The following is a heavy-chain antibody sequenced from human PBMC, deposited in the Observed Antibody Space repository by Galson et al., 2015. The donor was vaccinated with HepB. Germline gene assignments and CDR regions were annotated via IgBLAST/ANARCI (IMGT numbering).Heavy chain of an antibody. CDR2: INHSGST. D-gene: IGHD2-8*01. CDR1: GGSFSGYY. CDR3: ARCTKGSSWHFDY. Sequence: ETLSLTCAVYGGSFSGYYWSWIRQPPGKGLEWIGEINHSGSTNYNPSLKSRVTISVDTSKNQFSLKLSSVTAADTAVYYCARCTKGSSWHFDYWGQGTLVTVSS. V-gene: IGHV4-34*01. J-gene: IGHJ4*02.